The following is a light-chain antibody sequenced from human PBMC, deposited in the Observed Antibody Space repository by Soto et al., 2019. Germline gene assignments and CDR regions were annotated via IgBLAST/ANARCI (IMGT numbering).Light chain of an antibody. CDR3: QQSYTIPVT. CDR2: WAS. J-gene: IGKJ4*01. Sequence: DIVMTQSPDSLAVSLGERATINCKSSQSVLHSSNNKNYLTWYQQKPGQPPKLLIYWASTRESGVPDRFSGSGSGTDFTLTISSLQAEDVAVYYCQQSYTIPVTFGGGTKLEI. V-gene: IGKV4-1*01. CDR1: QSVLHSSNNKNY.